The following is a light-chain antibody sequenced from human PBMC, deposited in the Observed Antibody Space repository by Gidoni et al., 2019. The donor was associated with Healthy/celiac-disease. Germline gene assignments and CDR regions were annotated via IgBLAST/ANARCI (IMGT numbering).Light chain of an antibody. CDR1: QSISSW. CDR2: KAS. V-gene: IGKV1-5*03. J-gene: IGKJ1*01. Sequence: DVQMTQSPSTLSASVGDRVTITCRASQSISSWLAWYQQKPGKDPKLLIYKASSLESGVPSRFSGSGSGTEFTLTISSLQPDDFATYYCQQYNSQWTFGQGTKVEIK. CDR3: QQYNSQWT.